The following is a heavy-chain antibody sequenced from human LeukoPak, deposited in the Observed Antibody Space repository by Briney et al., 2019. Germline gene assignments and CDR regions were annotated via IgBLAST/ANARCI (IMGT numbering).Heavy chain of an antibody. V-gene: IGHV3-23*01. J-gene: IGHJ5*02. CDR2: ISGSGGST. CDR3: AKVDYYGSGSYYRGTDNWFDP. CDR1: GLTFRSCA. D-gene: IGHD3-10*01. Sequence: GGSLRLSCAASGLTFRSCAMSWVREAPGKGLEWVSPISGSGGSTYYADSVKGRFTISRNNSKNTLYLQMNSLRAEDTAVYYCAKVDYYGSGSYYRGTDNWFDPWGQGTLVTVSS.